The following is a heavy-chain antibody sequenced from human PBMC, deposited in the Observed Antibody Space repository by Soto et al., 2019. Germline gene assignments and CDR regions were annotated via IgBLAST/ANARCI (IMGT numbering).Heavy chain of an antibody. J-gene: IGHJ1*01. Sequence: QVQMVQSGTEVKKPGASVKASCKASGSPFSGYYINWVRQAPGQRFEWMGWVDSRSGATKYAQKFQGRVTMTRDTSLNTAYFELNSLRFDDTVVYFCARDRVVPTMEWGQGTRVTVS. CDR2: VDSRSGAT. D-gene: IGHD5-12*01. CDR1: GSPFSGYY. CDR3: ARDRVVPTME. V-gene: IGHV1-2*02.